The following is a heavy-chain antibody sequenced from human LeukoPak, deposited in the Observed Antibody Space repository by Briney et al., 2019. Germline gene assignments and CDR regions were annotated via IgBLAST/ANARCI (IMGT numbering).Heavy chain of an antibody. D-gene: IGHD3-22*01. CDR1: GFTFDDYA. CDR3: AKEVIVGNFDY. J-gene: IGHJ4*02. V-gene: IGHV3-9*01. CDR2: ISWNSGSI. Sequence: GGSLRLSCAASGFTFDDYAMHWVRQAPGKGLEWVSGISWNSGSIGYADSVKGRFTISRDNAKNSLYLQMNSLRAEDTALYYCAKEVIVGNFDYWSQGTPVTVSS.